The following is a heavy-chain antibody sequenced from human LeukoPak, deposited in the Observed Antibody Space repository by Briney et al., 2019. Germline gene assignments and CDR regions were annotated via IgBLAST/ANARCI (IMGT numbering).Heavy chain of an antibody. Sequence: GRSLRLSCAASGFTFSSYAMHWFRQAPGKGLEWVAVISYDGSNKYYADSVKGRFTISRDNSKNTLYLQMNSLRAEDTAVYYCIAVAVRFEEPPDAFDIWGQGTMVTVSS. CDR2: ISYDGSNK. CDR1: GFTFSSYA. J-gene: IGHJ3*02. V-gene: IGHV3-30-3*01. CDR3: IAVAVRFEEPPDAFDI. D-gene: IGHD6-19*01.